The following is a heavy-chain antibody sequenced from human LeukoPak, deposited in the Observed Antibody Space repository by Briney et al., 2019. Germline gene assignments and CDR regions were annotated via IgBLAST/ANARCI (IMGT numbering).Heavy chain of an antibody. V-gene: IGHV3-49*04. D-gene: IGHD5-18*01. CDR2: IRSKAYGGTT. CDR1: GFTFGDYA. CDR3: TRVSFRGCSSWFDP. Sequence: GGSLRLSCTASGFTFGDYAMSWVRQAPGKGLEWVGFIRSKAYGGTTEYAASVKGRFTISRDDSKSIAYLQMNSLKTEDTAVYYCTRVSFRGCSSWFDPWGQGTLVTVSS. J-gene: IGHJ5*02.